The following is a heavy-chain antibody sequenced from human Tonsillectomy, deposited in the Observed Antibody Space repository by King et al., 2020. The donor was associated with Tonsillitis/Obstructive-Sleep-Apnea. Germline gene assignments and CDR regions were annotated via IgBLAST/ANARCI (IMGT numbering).Heavy chain of an antibody. CDR3: ARERYGKQQTAGLDV. D-gene: IGHD6-13*01. V-gene: IGHV1-46*01. J-gene: IGHJ6*02. CDR1: GYTFTNYY. CDR2: INSSDGST. Sequence: QLVQSGAEVKKPGASVKVSCETSGYTFTNYYIHWVRQAPGQGLEWMGIINSSDGSTSYAQKFQGRVTMTSDTSSSTLYMELSSLRSEDTAVYYCARERYGKQQTAGLDVWGQGTPVTVSS.